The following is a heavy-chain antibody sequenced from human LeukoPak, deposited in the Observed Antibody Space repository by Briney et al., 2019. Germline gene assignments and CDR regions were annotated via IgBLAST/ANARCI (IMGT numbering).Heavy chain of an antibody. Sequence: GSLRLSCAASGFTFSDYIMNWVRQAPGKGLEWISYIDISSSSTYYADSVKGRFTISRDNVKNSLYLQMSSLRAEDTALYYCARGPPLFDPWGQGTLVTVSS. CDR1: GFTFSDYI. V-gene: IGHV3-48*01. CDR3: ARGPPLFDP. CDR2: IDISSSST. J-gene: IGHJ5*02.